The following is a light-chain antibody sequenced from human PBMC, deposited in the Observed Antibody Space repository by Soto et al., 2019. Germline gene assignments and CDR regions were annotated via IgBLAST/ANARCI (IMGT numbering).Light chain of an antibody. CDR2: GAS. J-gene: IGKJ1*01. CDR1: QSVNGNY. CDR3: QQYGSSPPRT. V-gene: IGKV3-20*01. Sequence: EVVLTQSPGTLSLSPGERATLSCRASQSVNGNYLAWYQQKPGQAPRLLIYGASSRATGIPDRFSGSGSGTDFTLTISRLEPEDFAVYYCQQYGSSPPRTFGQGTKVAIK.